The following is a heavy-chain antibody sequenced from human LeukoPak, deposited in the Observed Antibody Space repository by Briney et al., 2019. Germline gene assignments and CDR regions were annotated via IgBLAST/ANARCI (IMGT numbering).Heavy chain of an antibody. CDR3: VKGGYCSSTICYNLGWFDP. J-gene: IGHJ5*02. CDR1: GFTFSSFG. V-gene: IGHV3-30*02. CDR2: IRFDGSSK. D-gene: IGHD2-2*02. Sequence: GGSLRLSCAASGFTFSSFGMHWVRQAPGKGLEWVAFIRFDGSSKNYADSVKGRFTISRDNSKNTLYLEMNSLRAEDTAVYYCVKGGYCSSTICYNLGWFDPWGQGTLVTVSS.